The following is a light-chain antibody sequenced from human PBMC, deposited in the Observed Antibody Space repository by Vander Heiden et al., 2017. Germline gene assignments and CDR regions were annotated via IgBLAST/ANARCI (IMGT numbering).Light chain of an antibody. V-gene: IGKV1-5*03. J-gene: IGKJ2*01. Sequence: IQMTQSPSTLSASVGQRVTISCRASESIGNWLAGYQQKPGKAPHLIIYKASILESGVPSRFFGSGFGTEFTLAISNLQPDDFGLYYCKQFNKDPFTLGQGTKLES. CDR1: ESIGNW. CDR2: KAS. CDR3: KQFNKDPFT.